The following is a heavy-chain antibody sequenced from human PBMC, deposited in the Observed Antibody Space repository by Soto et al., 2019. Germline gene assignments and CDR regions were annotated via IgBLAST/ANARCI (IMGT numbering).Heavy chain of an antibody. V-gene: IGHV4-4*02. Sequence: SETLSLTCAVSGDSITTTNWWSCVRQSPGKGLEWIWEIYSSGNTNYNPSLMSRVTMSVDESTNQFSLKLTSLTIADKAVYFCARAPGVVVGNSIVSSFFDSWGQGTLVTVSP. CDR1: GDSITTTNW. CDR2: IYSSGNT. CDR3: ARAPGVVVGNSIVSSFFDS. J-gene: IGHJ5*01. D-gene: IGHD2-15*01.